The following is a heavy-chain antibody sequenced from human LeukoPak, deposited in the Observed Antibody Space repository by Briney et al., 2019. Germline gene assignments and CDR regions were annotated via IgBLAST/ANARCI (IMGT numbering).Heavy chain of an antibody. V-gene: IGHV4-59*01. Sequence: SETLSLTCTVSGGSISSYYWSWIRQPPGKGLEWIGYIYYSGSTNYNPSLKSRVTISVDTSKNQFSLKLSSVTAADTAVYYCARARGNSWWYFDLWGRGTLVTVSS. CDR3: ARARGNSWWYFDL. CDR2: IYYSGST. J-gene: IGHJ2*01. D-gene: IGHD4-23*01. CDR1: GGSISSYY.